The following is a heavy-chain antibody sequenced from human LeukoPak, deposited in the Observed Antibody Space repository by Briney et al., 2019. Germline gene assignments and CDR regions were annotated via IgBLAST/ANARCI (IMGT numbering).Heavy chain of an antibody. CDR1: GYTLTSYG. D-gene: IGHD1-26*01. CDR3: ARDGPRGIVGARGAFDI. V-gene: IGHV1-18*01. J-gene: IGHJ3*02. CDR2: ISAYNGNA. Sequence: ASVKVSCKASGYTLTSYGISWVRQAPGQGLEWMGWISAYNGNANYAQKLQGRVTMTTDTSTSTAYMELRSLRSDDTAVYYCARDGPRGIVGARGAFDIWGQGTMVTVSS.